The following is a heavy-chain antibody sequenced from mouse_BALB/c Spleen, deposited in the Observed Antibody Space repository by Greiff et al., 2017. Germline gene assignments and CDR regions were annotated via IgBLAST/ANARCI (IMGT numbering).Heavy chain of an antibody. CDR1: GFSLTSYG. CDR2: IWSGGST. D-gene: IGHD2-10*02. V-gene: IGHV2-4-1*01. CDR3: ATPQYGNYYAMDY. J-gene: IGHJ4*01. Sequence: QVQLKESGPGLVQPSQSLSITCTVSGFSLTSYGVHWARQSPGKGLEWLGVIWSGGSTDYNAAFISRLSISKDNSKSQVFFKMNSLQADDTAIYYCATPQYGNYYAMDYWGQGTSVTVSS.